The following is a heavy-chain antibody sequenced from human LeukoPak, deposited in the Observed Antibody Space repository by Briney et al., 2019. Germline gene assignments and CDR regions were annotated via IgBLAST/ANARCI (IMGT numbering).Heavy chain of an antibody. D-gene: IGHD2-15*01. Sequence: ASVKVSCKVSGYTLTELSMHWVRQAPGKGLEWMGGFDPEDGETIYAQKFQGRVTMTEDTSTDTAYMELSSLRSEDTAVYYCATVDCSGGSCSYFDYWGQGTLVPVSS. CDR1: GYTLTELS. J-gene: IGHJ4*02. CDR2: FDPEDGET. CDR3: ATVDCSGGSCSYFDY. V-gene: IGHV1-24*01.